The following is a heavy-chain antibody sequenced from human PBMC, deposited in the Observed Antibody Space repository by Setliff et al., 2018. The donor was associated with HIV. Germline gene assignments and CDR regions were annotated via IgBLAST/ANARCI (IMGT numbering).Heavy chain of an antibody. D-gene: IGHD3-22*01. Sequence: LRLSCTFSGFMFRDHWMSWVRQPPGKGLEWVANINRGGSDTYYVDSVKGRFTVSRDNAKSSVYLQMNSLRADDTAVYYCARPNYYDSSGSFDYWGQGTLVTVS. CDR1: GFMFRDHW. CDR3: ARPNYYDSSGSFDY. V-gene: IGHV3-7*02. J-gene: IGHJ4*02. CDR2: INRGGSDT.